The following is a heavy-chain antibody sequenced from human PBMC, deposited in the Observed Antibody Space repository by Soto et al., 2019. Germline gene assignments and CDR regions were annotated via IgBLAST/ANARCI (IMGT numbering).Heavy chain of an antibody. Sequence: SQTLSLTCAISGDSVSSNSAAWNWIRQSPSRGLEWLGRTYYRSKWYNDYAVSVKSRITINPDTSKNQFSLQLNSVTPEDTAVYYCARDRYYYESSGYKQRAYYFDYWGQGTRVTVAS. CDR1: GDSVSSNSAA. J-gene: IGHJ4*02. CDR3: ARDRYYYESSGYKQRAYYFDY. V-gene: IGHV6-1*01. D-gene: IGHD3-22*01. CDR2: TYYRSKWYN.